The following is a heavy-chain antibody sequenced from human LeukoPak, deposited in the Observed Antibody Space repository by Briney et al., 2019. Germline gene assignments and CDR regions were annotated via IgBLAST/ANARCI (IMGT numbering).Heavy chain of an antibody. J-gene: IGHJ5*02. CDR2: INPNSGVT. V-gene: IGHV1-2*02. Sequence: GPSLKVSCKASGYTFTGYYMHWVRQARGQGLEWIGWINPNSGVTNYAQKFQGRVTMTRDTSISTAYMELSRLRSDDTAVYYCARRELLWFGEYNWFDPWGQGTLVTVSS. CDR1: GYTFTGYY. D-gene: IGHD3-10*01. CDR3: ARRELLWFGEYNWFDP.